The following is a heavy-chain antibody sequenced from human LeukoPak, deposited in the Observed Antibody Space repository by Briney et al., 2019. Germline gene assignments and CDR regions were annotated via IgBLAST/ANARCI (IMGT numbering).Heavy chain of an antibody. CDR3: ARETGSSSLYYYYGMDV. CDR2: ISAYNGNT. J-gene: IGHJ6*02. V-gene: IGHV1-18*01. D-gene: IGHD6-6*01. Sequence: RASVKVSCKASGYTFTSYGISWVRQAPGQGLEWMRWISAYNGNTNYAQKLQGRVTMTTDTSTSTAYMELRSLRSDDTAVYYCARETGSSSLYYYYGMDVWGQGTTVTVSS. CDR1: GYTFTSYG.